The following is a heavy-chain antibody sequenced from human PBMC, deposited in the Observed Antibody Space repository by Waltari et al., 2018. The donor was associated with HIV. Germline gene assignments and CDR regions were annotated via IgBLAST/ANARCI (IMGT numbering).Heavy chain of an antibody. D-gene: IGHD4-17*01. CDR1: GFNFNTFW. V-gene: IGHV5-51*01. Sequence: EVQLVQSGAEVKKPGESLKISCAASGFNFNTFWIGWVRQMPGKGLEYLGMIYPSYSDTTYSPSFQGHVVISVDKSIDTAYLHWNSLEASDAAMYFCARYHVSPDDYGGNPRIFDYFDLWGQGTQVTVSS. J-gene: IGHJ4*02. CDR3: ARYHVSPDDYGGNPRIFDYFDL. CDR2: IYPSYSDT.